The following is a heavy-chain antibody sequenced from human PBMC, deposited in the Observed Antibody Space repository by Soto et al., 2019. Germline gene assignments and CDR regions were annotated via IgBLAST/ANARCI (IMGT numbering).Heavy chain of an antibody. CDR2: ISPYNGNT. CDR1: GYTFINSA. CDR3: ARGQSRDVFDF. D-gene: IGHD2-2*01. Sequence: ASVKVSCKATGYTFINSAIAWVRQAPGQGLEWMGWISPYNGNTNYAQSVQGRVTITTDTSTSTAYMEIRSLRFDDTAVYYCARGQSRDVFDFWSQGTPVIVSS. V-gene: IGHV1-18*01. J-gene: IGHJ4*02.